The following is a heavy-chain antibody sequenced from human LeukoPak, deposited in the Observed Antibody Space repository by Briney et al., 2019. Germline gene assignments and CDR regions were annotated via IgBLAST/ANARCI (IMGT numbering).Heavy chain of an antibody. CDR3: ARSDLPYYYNSSGPPAAFDI. CDR1: GGSISSYY. D-gene: IGHD3-22*01. V-gene: IGHV4-59*08. Sequence: SETLSLTCTVSGGSISSYYWSWIRQPPGKGLEWIGYIYYSGSTNYNPSLKSRVTISVDTSKNQFSLKLSSVTAADTAVYYCARSDLPYYYNSSGPPAAFDIWGQGTMVTVSS. CDR2: IYYSGST. J-gene: IGHJ3*02.